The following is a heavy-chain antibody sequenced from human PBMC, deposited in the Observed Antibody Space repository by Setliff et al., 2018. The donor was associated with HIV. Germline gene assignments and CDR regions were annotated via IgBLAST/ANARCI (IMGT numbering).Heavy chain of an antibody. CDR3: VNPSGAMGDFDS. Sequence: SETLSLTCTVSGDSINSGNYYWSWIRQHPGKGLEWIGYIYYSGSTYYNPSLKSRVTISIDTSKNQFSLQLTSVTAADTAVYYCVNPSGAMGDFDSWGQGTLVTVSS. J-gene: IGHJ4*02. CDR1: GDSINSGNYY. V-gene: IGHV4-30-4*08. CDR2: IYYSGST. D-gene: IGHD3-16*01.